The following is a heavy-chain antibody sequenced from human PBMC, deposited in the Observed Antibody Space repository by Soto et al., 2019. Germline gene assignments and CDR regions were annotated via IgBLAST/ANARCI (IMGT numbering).Heavy chain of an antibody. J-gene: IGHJ6*02. CDR1: GYTFTGYY. D-gene: IGHD5-18*01. CDR3: ARVVRYSAPQPRHYYYYYGMDV. V-gene: IGHV1-2*04. Sequence: ASVKVSCKASGYTFTGYYMHWVRQAPGQGLEWMGWINPNSGGTNYAQKFQGWVTMTRDTSISTAYMELSRLRSDDTAVYYCARVVRYSAPQPRHYYYYYGMDVWGQGTTVTVSS. CDR2: INPNSGGT.